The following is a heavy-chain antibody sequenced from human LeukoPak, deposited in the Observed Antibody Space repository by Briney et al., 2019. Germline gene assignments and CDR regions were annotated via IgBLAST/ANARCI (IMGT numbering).Heavy chain of an antibody. J-gene: IGHJ4*02. CDR1: GGSISSGGYY. D-gene: IGHD1-26*01. CDR3: ARGVSRSGKSGPVGAHRPVY. CDR2: IYHSGST. Sequence: SETLSLTCTVSGGSISSGGYYWSWIRQPPGKGLEWIGYIYHSGSTYYNPSLKSRVTTSVDRSKNQFSLKLSSVTAADTAVYYCARGVSRSGKSGPVGAHRPVYWGQGTLVTVSS. V-gene: IGHV4-30-2*01.